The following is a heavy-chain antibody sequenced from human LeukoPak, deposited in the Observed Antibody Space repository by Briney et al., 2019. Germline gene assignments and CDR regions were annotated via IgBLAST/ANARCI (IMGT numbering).Heavy chain of an antibody. Sequence: GASVKLSCKASGYTFTTYYMHWVRQAPGQGLEWMGIINPGGGSTTYAQKFQGRVTMTRDTSTSTVYMELSSLRSEDTAVYYCARDYGDYANWFDPWGQGTLVTVSS. J-gene: IGHJ5*02. CDR3: ARDYGDYANWFDP. CDR1: GYTFTTYY. V-gene: IGHV1-46*01. D-gene: IGHD4-17*01. CDR2: INPGGGST.